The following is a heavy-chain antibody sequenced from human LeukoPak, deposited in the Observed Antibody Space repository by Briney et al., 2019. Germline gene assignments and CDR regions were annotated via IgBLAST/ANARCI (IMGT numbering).Heavy chain of an antibody. CDR3: AKEDCSGGSCYSYFDY. CDR2: LIGSGGST. CDR1: GFTFSSYA. J-gene: IGHJ4*02. V-gene: IGHV3-23*01. Sequence: GGSLRLSYAASGFTFSSYAMSWVRQPAGKGLEWVSSLIGSGGSTYYADSVKGRFTISRDNSKNTLYLQMNSLRAEDTAVYYCAKEDCSGGSCYSYFDYWGQGTLVTVSS. D-gene: IGHD2-15*01.